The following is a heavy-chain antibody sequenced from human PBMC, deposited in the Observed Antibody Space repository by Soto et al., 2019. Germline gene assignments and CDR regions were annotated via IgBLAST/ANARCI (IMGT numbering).Heavy chain of an antibody. J-gene: IGHJ4*02. CDR1: GGSISSNY. CDR2: VYNSGST. D-gene: IGHD6-19*01. Sequence: PSETLSLTCTVSGGSISSNYWTWIRQPPGKGLEWIGYVYNSGSTNYNPSLKSRVTISEDTSKSQFSLKVNSMTAADTAVYYCARYRREAVAWYTLDNCGLGXLVTVSS. CDR3: ARYRREAVAWYTLDN. V-gene: IGHV4-59*01.